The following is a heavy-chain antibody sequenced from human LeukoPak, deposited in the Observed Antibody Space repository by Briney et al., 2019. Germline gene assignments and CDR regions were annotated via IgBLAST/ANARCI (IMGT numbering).Heavy chain of an antibody. V-gene: IGHV3-30*09. CDR1: GFTFNNYA. Sequence: GGSLRLTCAASGFTFNNYAMHWVRQAPGKGLEWVSLISYDGSNGYYADSVKGRFGTSRDNSQNTVYLQMNNLRPEGTALYYCARDEIARGSGSFLGHWGQGTLVTVSS. CDR2: ISYDGSNG. J-gene: IGHJ4*02. D-gene: IGHD1-26*01. CDR3: ARDEIARGSGSFLGH.